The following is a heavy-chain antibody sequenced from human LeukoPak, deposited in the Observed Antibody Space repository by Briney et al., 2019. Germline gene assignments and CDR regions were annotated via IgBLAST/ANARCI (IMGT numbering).Heavy chain of an antibody. CDR2: LDSDGSP. J-gene: IGHJ6*02. Sequence: GGSLRLSCAAFGFTVRSDDMNWVRQAPGKGLEWVSILDSDGSPSYADSVKGRFTISRDNSKNTLDLQMNSLRAEDTAVYYCARAAAGRAYYHYGMDVWGQGTTVTVSS. CDR3: ARAAAGRAYYHYGMDV. CDR1: GFTVRSDD. V-gene: IGHV3-53*01. D-gene: IGHD6-13*01.